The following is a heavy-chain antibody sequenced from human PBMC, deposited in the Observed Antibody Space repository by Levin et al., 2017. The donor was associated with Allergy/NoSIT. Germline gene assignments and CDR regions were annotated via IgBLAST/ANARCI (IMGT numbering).Heavy chain of an antibody. CDR3: AKDGLWFGEG. V-gene: IGHV3-23*01. D-gene: IGHD3-10*01. CDR2: ISGSGGST. Sequence: HGESLKISCAASGFTFSSYAMSWVRQAPGKGLEWVSAISGSGGSTYYADSVKGRFTISRDNSKNTLYLQMNSLRAEDTAVYYCAKDGLWFGEGWGQGTLVTVSS. J-gene: IGHJ4*02. CDR1: GFTFSSYA.